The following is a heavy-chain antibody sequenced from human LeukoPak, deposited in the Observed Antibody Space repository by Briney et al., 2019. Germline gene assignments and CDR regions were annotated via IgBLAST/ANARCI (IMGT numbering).Heavy chain of an antibody. D-gene: IGHD6-13*01. J-gene: IGHJ6*03. V-gene: IGHV1-69*05. Sequence: ASVTVSCTASGGTFSSYAISWVRQAPGQGLEWMGGIIPIFGTANYAQKFQGRVTITTDESTSTAYMELSSLRSEDTAVYYCARARIAAAGTYYYYYMDVWGKGTTVTVAS. CDR2: IIPIFGTA. CDR1: GGTFSSYA. CDR3: ARARIAAAGTYYYYYMDV.